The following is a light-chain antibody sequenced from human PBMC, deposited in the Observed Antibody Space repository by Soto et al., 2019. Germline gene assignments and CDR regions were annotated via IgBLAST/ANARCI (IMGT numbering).Light chain of an antibody. CDR3: NSFRVNRLYV. CDR1: SSDVGGYNA. J-gene: IGLJ1*01. Sequence: QSVLAQPASVSGSPGQTISISCTGTSSDVGGYNAVSWYQHHPGKAPKLIIYEVTHRPAGVSGRFSASKSGNTASLTITGLQAEDEADYYCNSFRVNRLYVFGTGTKLTV. V-gene: IGLV2-14*01. CDR2: EVT.